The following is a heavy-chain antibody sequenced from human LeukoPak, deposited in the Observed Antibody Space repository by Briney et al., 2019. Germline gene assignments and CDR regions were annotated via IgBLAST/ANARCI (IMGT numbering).Heavy chain of an antibody. CDR1: GGTFSSYA. Sequence: SVRVSCKASGGTFSSYAISWVRQAPGQGLEWMGRIIPILGIANYAQKFQGRVTITADKSTSTAYMELSSLRSEDTAVYYCARGYYYGSGSYHYGMDVWGQGTTVTVSS. CDR3: ARGYYYGSGSYHYGMDV. V-gene: IGHV1-69*04. D-gene: IGHD3-10*01. J-gene: IGHJ6*02. CDR2: IIPILGIA.